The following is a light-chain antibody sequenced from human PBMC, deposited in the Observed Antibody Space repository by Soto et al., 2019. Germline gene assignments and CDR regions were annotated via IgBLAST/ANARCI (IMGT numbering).Light chain of an antibody. J-gene: IGKJ1*01. CDR2: DAS. CDR1: QSISSW. CDR3: QQYNSYSHWT. V-gene: IGKV1-5*01. Sequence: DIQMTQSPSTLSASVGDRVIITCRASQSISSWLAWYQQKPGKAPKLLIYDASSLESGVPSRFSGSGSGTEFTLTISSLQPDDFATYYCQQYNSYSHWTFGQGTKVEIK.